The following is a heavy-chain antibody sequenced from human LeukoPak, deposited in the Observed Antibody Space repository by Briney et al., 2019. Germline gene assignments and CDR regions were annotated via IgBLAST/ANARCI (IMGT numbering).Heavy chain of an antibody. V-gene: IGHV4-59*01. CDR2: IYYSGST. CDR1: GGSISSYY. CDR3: ARGGAWGGSSSWYFIGH. D-gene: IGHD6-13*01. Sequence: SETLSLTCTVSGGSISSYYWSWIRQPPGKGLEWIGYIYYSGSTNYNPSLKSRVTISVDTSKNQFSLKLSSVTAADTAVYYCARGGAWGGSSSWYFIGHWGQGTLVTVSS. J-gene: IGHJ4*03.